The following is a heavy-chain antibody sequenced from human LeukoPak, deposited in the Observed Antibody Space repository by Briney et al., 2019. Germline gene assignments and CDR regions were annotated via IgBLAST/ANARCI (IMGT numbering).Heavy chain of an antibody. D-gene: IGHD1-14*01. CDR3: AKGLEPSGNYFDY. Sequence: PGGSLRLSCAASGFTFSSYDMSWVRQAPGKGLEWVSTIRASGGSTFYADSVKGRFTISRDNSKNTLYLQMNSLRADDTAEYYCAKGLEPSGNYFDYWGQGTLVTVSS. CDR2: IRASGGST. J-gene: IGHJ4*02. V-gene: IGHV3-23*01. CDR1: GFTFSSYD.